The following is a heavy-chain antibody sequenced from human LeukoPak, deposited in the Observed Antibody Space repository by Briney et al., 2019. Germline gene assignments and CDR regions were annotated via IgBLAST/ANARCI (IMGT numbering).Heavy chain of an antibody. CDR2: IYYSGST. CDR3: ARARYDILTGYSPIDY. V-gene: IGHV4-39*07. Sequence: SETLSLTCTVSGGSISSSSYYWGWIRQPPGKGLEWIGSIYYSGSTYYNPSLKSRVTISVDTSKNQFSLKLSSVTAADTAVYYCARARYDILTGYSPIDYWGQGTLVTVSS. D-gene: IGHD3-9*01. J-gene: IGHJ4*02. CDR1: GGSISSSSYY.